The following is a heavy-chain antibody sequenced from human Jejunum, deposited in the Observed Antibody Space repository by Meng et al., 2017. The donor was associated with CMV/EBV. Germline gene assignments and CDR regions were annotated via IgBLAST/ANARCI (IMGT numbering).Heavy chain of an antibody. Sequence: SCKASGYTFTTYDINWVRQATGQGLEWMGWMNPYSGNTGYAQKFHGRVIMTRNTSISTAYMELTSLRLEDTAVYYCAKEEFSPYASTWGQGTLVTVSS. CDR2: MNPYSGNT. D-gene: IGHD2/OR15-2a*01. V-gene: IGHV1-8*01. J-gene: IGHJ5*02. CDR3: AKEEFSPYAST. CDR1: GYTFTTYD.